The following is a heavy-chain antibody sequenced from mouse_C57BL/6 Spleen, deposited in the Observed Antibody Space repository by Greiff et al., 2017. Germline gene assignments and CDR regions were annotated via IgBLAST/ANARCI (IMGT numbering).Heavy chain of an antibody. J-gene: IGHJ2*01. Sequence: QVQLQQSGPELVKPGASVKISCKASGYAFSSSWMNWVKQRPGKGFEWIGRIYPGDGDTNYNGKFKGKATLTADKSSSTAYMQLSSLTSEDSAVYFCARGYYGSSYEFFDYWGQGTTLTVSS. CDR1: GYAFSSSW. V-gene: IGHV1-82*01. CDR3: ARGYYGSSYEFFDY. CDR2: IYPGDGDT. D-gene: IGHD1-1*01.